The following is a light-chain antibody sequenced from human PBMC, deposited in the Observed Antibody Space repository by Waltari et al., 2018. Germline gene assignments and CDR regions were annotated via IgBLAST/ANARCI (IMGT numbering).Light chain of an antibody. CDR3: LLFYSGPRV. CDR1: TGAVTSGHY. Sequence: QAVVTQEPSLTVSPGETVTLTCGSSTGAVTSGHYPYWFQQKPGQAPRTLVFDTNIKHSWTPARFSGSLLGGKAALTRSGALPDDEAEYYCLLFYSGPRVFGGGTKLTVL. J-gene: IGLJ2*01. V-gene: IGLV7-46*01. CDR2: DTN.